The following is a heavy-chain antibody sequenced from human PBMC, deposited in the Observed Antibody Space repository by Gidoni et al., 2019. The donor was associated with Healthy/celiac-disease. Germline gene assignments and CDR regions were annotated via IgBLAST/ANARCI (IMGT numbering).Heavy chain of an antibody. D-gene: IGHD2-21*01. Sequence: QVQLVQSGAEVKKPGASVKVSCKTSGYTFTSYYMHWVRQAPGQGLEWMGIINPSGGSTSYAQKLQGRVTMTRDTSTSTVYMELSSLRSEDTAVYYCARDQGDTGFDPWGQGTLVTVSS. CDR3: ARDQGDTGFDP. V-gene: IGHV1-46*04. CDR1: GYTFTSYY. J-gene: IGHJ5*02. CDR2: INPSGGST.